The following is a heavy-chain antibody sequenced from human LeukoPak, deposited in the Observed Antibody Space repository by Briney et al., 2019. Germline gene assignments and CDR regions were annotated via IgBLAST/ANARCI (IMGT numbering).Heavy chain of an antibody. CDR3: ARSWYKGYYYYMDV. J-gene: IGHJ6*03. CDR1: GFTFSSYA. Sequence: GGSLRLSCAASGFTFSSYAMSWVRQAPGKGLEWASGTSGSNTYYADSVKGRFTISRDNAKNSLYLQMNNLRVEDMALYYCARSWYKGYYYYMDVWGKGTTVTVSS. D-gene: IGHD1-14*01. V-gene: IGHV3-23*01. CDR2: TSGSNT.